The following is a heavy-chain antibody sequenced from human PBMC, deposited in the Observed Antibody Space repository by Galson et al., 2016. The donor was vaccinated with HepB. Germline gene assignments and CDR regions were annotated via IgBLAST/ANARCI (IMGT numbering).Heavy chain of an antibody. J-gene: IGHJ5*02. CDR3: ARDQGWKGGWFDP. V-gene: IGHV3-30*09. CDR2: ISYDGSNR. D-gene: IGHD1-1*01. CDR1: GFTLNNYA. Sequence: SLRLSCAASGFTLNNYALNWVRQAPGKGLEWVALISYDGSNRYYGDPVRGRFAISRDTSKNTVYLQMNSLRPEDTAVYYCARDQGWKGGWFDPWGQGTLVTVSS.